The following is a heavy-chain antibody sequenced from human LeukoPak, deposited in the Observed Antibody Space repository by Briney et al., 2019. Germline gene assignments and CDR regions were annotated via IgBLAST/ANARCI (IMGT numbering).Heavy chain of an antibody. CDR3: ARGTYVFDP. CDR2: IDQSGNT. V-gene: IGHV4-39*07. D-gene: IGHD3-16*01. J-gene: IGHJ5*02. CDR1: GGSISSSSYY. Sequence: SETLSLTCTVSGGSISSSSYYWGWIRQPPGKGLEWIGEIDQSGNTYYNPSLKSRVTISVDTSKNELSLKVKSVTAADTAVYYCARGTYVFDPWGQGTLATVSS.